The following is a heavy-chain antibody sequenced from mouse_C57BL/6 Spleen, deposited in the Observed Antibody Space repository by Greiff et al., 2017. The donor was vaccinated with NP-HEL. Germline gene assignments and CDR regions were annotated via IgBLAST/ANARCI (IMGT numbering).Heavy chain of an antibody. CDR1: GFTFSSYA. V-gene: IGHV5-4*01. CDR3: ARDDGSSYDY. D-gene: IGHD1-1*01. CDR2: ISDGGSYT. Sequence: EVQLVESGGGLVKPGGSLKLSCAASGFTFSSYAMSWVRQTPEKRLEWVATISDGGSYTYYPDNVKGRFTISRDNAKNNLYLQMSHLKSEDTAMYYCARDDGSSYDYWGQGTTLTVSS. J-gene: IGHJ2*01.